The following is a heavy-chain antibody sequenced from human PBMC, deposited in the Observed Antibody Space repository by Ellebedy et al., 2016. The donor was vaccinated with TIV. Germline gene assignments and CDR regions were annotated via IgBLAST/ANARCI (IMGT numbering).Heavy chain of an antibody. V-gene: IGHV4-59*01. D-gene: IGHD5-18*01. Sequence: SETLSLTXTAPGGSISSYYWSWIRQPPGKGLEWIGYIYYSGSTNYNPSLKSRVTISVDTSKNQFSLKLSSVTAADTAVYYCATGAMVNGWWFDPWGQGTLVTVSS. J-gene: IGHJ5*02. CDR3: ATGAMVNGWWFDP. CDR2: IYYSGST. CDR1: GGSISSYY.